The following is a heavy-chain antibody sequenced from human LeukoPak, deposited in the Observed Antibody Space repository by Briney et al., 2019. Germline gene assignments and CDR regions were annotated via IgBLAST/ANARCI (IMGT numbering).Heavy chain of an antibody. D-gene: IGHD1-26*01. CDR1: GYTFTSYD. V-gene: IGHV1-8*01. J-gene: IGHJ6*03. CDR3: ARAYLGATVSGTYYYMDV. CDR2: MNPNSGNT. Sequence: GASVKVSCKASGYTFTSYDINWVRQATGQGLEWMGWMNPNSGNTGYAQKFQGRVTMTRNTSISTAYMELSSLRSEDTAVYYCARAYLGATVSGTYYYMDVWGKGTTVTISS.